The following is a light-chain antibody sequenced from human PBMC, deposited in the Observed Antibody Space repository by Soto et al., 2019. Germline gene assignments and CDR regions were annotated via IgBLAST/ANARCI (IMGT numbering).Light chain of an antibody. Sequence: EIVMTQSPATLSVSPGERATLSCRASQSVSTNLAWYQHKPGHAPRLLIFGASTRPTGIPARFSGSGSGTEYTLTISSLQSEDFAVYYCQQYNKWPPITFGQGTRLEIK. J-gene: IGKJ5*01. CDR2: GAS. CDR1: QSVSTN. CDR3: QQYNKWPPIT. V-gene: IGKV3-15*01.